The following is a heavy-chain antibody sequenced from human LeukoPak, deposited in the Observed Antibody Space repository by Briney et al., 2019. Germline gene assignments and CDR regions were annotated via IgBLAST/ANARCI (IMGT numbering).Heavy chain of an antibody. CDR2: IIPIFGTA. CDR1: GGTFSSYA. Sequence: ASVKVSCKASGGTFSSYAISRVRQAPGQGLEWMGGIIPIFGTANYAQKFQGRVTITTDESTSTAYMELSSLRSEDTAVYYCAREFVRWEPLTYYYMDVWGKGTTVTVSS. J-gene: IGHJ6*03. CDR3: AREFVRWEPLTYYYMDV. V-gene: IGHV1-69*05. D-gene: IGHD1-26*01.